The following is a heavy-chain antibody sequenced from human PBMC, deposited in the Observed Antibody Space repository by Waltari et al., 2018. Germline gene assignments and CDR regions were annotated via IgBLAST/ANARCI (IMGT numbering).Heavy chain of an antibody. CDR3: VREVVPTSTIVVNWFDP. CDR2: INTNTGNP. V-gene: IGHV7-4-1*02. CDR1: GYTFTRYA. D-gene: IGHD2-2*01. J-gene: IGHJ5*02. Sequence: QVQLVQSGSELKKPGASVKVSCKASGYTFTRYAINWLRRAPGQGLELMGWINTNTGNPTYVQGFTGRFVFSLDTSVSTAYLQISSLKAEDTAVYYCVREVVPTSTIVVNWFDPWGQGTLVTVSS.